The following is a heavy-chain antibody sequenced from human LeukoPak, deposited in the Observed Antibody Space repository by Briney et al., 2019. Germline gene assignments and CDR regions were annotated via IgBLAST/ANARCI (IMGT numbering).Heavy chain of an antibody. Sequence: ASVKVSCKAPGYTFTSYDFNWLRQATGQGPEWMGWMNPNSGATGYAQKFQGRITMTRSASINTAYMELTDLRSEDTAVYYCARELRSSSSVYYYYGMDVWGQGTTVTVSS. CDR3: ARELRSSSSVYYYYGMDV. D-gene: IGHD6-6*01. CDR2: MNPNSGAT. CDR1: GYTFTSYD. V-gene: IGHV1-8*01. J-gene: IGHJ6*02.